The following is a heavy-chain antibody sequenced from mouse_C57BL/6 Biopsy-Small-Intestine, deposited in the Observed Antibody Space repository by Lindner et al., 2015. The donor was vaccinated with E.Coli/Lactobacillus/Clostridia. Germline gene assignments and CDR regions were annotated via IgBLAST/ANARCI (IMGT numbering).Heavy chain of an antibody. V-gene: IGHV1-4*01. Sequence: SVKVSCKASGYTFTVYFMHWLRQAPGQGLEWMGWINTNSGATKYAQTFQGRVTMTRDTSISTAYMDLSSLTSDDTAIYYCARDGVVCNSTSCRGFASWGQGTHVTVSS. D-gene: IGHD5-1*01. CDR1: GYTFTVYF. J-gene: IGHJ4*01. CDR2: INTNSGAT. CDR3: ARDGVVCNSTSCRGFAS.